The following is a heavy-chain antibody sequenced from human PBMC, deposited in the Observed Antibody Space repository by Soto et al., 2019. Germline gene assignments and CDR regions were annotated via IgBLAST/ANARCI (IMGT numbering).Heavy chain of an antibody. V-gene: IGHV4-39*01. D-gene: IGHD5-12*01. CDR3: ARRGGGWLRSDFDY. J-gene: IGHJ4*02. Sequence: QLQLQESGPGLVKPSETLSLTCTVSGGSISSSSYYWGWIRQPPGKGLEWIGSIYYSGSTYYNPSLKSRVTISVDTSKNQFSLKLSSVTAADTAVYYCARRGGGWLRSDFDYWGQGTLVTVSS. CDR2: IYYSGST. CDR1: GGSISSSSYY.